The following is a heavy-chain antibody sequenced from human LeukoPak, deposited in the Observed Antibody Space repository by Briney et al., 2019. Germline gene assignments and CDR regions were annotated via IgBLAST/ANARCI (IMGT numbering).Heavy chain of an antibody. Sequence: PGGSLRLSCAASGFTVSSNYMSWVRQAPGKGLEWVSAISGSGGSTYYADSVKGRFTISRDNSKNTLYLQMNSLRAEDTAVYYCAKDPIGYYYDSSGSLADAFDIWGQGTMVTVSS. CDR3: AKDPIGYYYDSSGSLADAFDI. D-gene: IGHD3-22*01. J-gene: IGHJ3*02. V-gene: IGHV3-23*01. CDR2: ISGSGGST. CDR1: GFTVSSNY.